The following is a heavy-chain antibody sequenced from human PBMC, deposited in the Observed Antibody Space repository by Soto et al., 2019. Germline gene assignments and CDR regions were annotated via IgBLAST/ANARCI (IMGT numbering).Heavy chain of an antibody. CDR3: ARSKEMRYQLPHYYMDV. CDR2: IYYSGST. CDR1: GGSISSGGYY. V-gene: IGHV4-31*03. J-gene: IGHJ6*03. D-gene: IGHD2-2*01. Sequence: QVQLQESGPGLVKPSQTLSLTCTVSGGSISSGGYYWSWIRQHPGKGLEWIGYIYYSGSTYYNPSLKSRVTISVDTSKNQFSLQLSSVTAADTAVYYCARSKEMRYQLPHYYMDVWGKGTTVTVSS.